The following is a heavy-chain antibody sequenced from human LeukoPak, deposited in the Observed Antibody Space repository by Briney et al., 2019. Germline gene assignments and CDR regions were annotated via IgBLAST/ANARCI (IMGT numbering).Heavy chain of an antibody. CDR2: ISGSGGST. Sequence: GASLRLSCAASGFTFSSYAMSWVRQAPGKGLGWVSAISGSGGSTYYADPVKGRFTISRDNSKNTLYLQMNSLRAEDTAVYYCANLIAVAGFDYWGQGTLVTVSS. J-gene: IGHJ4*02. V-gene: IGHV3-23*01. CDR3: ANLIAVAGFDY. CDR1: GFTFSSYA. D-gene: IGHD6-19*01.